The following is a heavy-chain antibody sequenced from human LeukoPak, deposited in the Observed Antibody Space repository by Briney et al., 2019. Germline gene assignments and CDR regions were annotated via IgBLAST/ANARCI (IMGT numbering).Heavy chain of an antibody. D-gene: IGHD2-2*01. CDR3: AREARRYCSSTSCPISY. J-gene: IGHJ4*02. Sequence: ASVKVSCKGSGYTFTGYYMQWGRQAPGQGLEWMGWINPNRGGTNYVQKFQGRGTMTRDTSISTAYMELSRLRSDDTAVYYCAREARRYCSSTSCPISYWGQGTLVTVSS. CDR1: GYTFTGYY. CDR2: INPNRGGT. V-gene: IGHV1-2*02.